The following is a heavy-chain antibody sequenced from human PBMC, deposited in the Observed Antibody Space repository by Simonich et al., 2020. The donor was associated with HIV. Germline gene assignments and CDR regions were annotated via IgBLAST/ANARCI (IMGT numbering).Heavy chain of an antibody. J-gene: IGHJ6*03. CDR3: ARGRNYYDSIGSRQYHYYYYMDV. CDR2: ISSSRRYI. D-gene: IGHD3-22*01. Sequence: GGSLRLSCAASGFTFSSYSMNWVRQAPGKGLGWVSYISSSRRYIYYADSMKGRFTISRDNAKDSLYLQMNSLRAEDTAVYYCARGRNYYDSIGSRQYHYYYYMDVWGKGTTVTVSS. V-gene: IGHV3-21*01. CDR1: GFTFSSYS.